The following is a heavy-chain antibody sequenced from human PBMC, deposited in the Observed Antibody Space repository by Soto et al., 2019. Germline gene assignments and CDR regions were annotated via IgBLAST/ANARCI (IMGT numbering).Heavy chain of an antibody. CDR1: GYTFTSYD. CDR2: MNPNSGTT. CDR3: ARGGHLWFGELSFDY. Sequence: QVQLVQSGAEVKKSGASVKVSCKASGYTFTSYDINWVRQATGQGLEWMGWMNPNSGTTGYAQKFQGRVTMTRNPSISPAYMELSSLRSEDTSVYDCARGGHLWFGELSFDYWGQGTLVTVSS. J-gene: IGHJ4*02. V-gene: IGHV1-8*01. D-gene: IGHD3-10*01.